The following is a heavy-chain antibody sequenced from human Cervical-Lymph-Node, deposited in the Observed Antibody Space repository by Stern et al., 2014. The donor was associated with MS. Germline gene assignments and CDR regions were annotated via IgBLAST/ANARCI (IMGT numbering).Heavy chain of an antibody. CDR2: FDPEDGET. CDR3: ATDYNY. J-gene: IGHJ4*02. D-gene: IGHD3-10*01. CDR1: GSTLTDFF. V-gene: IGHV1-24*01. Sequence: QDQLVQSGAEVKKPGASVKVSCKVSGSTLTDFFMHWVRQPPGKGLEWMGGFDPEDGETIYAQKFQGRVTMTEDTSTDTAYMELSSLRSDDAAVYYCATDYNYWGQGTLVTVSS.